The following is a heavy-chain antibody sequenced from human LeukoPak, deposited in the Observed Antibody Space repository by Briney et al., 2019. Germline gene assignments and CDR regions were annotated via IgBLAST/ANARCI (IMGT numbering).Heavy chain of an antibody. Sequence: SQTLSLTCAISGDSVSSNSAAWNWIRQSPSRGLEWLGRTYYRSKWYDDYAVSVKSRITINPDTSKNQFSLQLNSVTPEDTAVYYCARSLGIAVGNWLDPWGQGTLVTVSS. CDR1: GDSVSSNSAA. V-gene: IGHV6-1*01. D-gene: IGHD6-19*01. CDR2: TYYRSKWYD. J-gene: IGHJ5*02. CDR3: ARSLGIAVGNWLDP.